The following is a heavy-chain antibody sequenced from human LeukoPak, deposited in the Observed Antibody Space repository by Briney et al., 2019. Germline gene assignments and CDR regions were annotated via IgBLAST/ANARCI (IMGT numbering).Heavy chain of an antibody. J-gene: IGHJ4*02. CDR2: IKQDGSEK. Sequence: TGGSLRLSCTASDYWMTWVRQAPGKGLEWVANIKQDGSEKYYVDSLKGRSTISRDNARSSLYLQMDSLRAEDTAVYYCARDRGYFDSWGQGTLVTVSS. V-gene: IGHV3-7*01. CDR3: ARDRGYFDS. CDR1: DYW.